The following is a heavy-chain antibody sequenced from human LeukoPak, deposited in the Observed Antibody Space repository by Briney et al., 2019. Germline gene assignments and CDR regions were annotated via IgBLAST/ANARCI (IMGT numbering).Heavy chain of an antibody. Sequence: NPSETLSLTCAVYGGSFSGYYWSWIRQPPGKGLEWIGEINHSGSTNYNPSLKSRVTISVDTSKNQFSLKLSSVTAAGTAVYYCASKGARLTTKFDYWGQGTLVTVSS. CDR3: ASKGARLTTKFDY. V-gene: IGHV4-34*01. CDR2: INHSGST. J-gene: IGHJ4*02. D-gene: IGHD4-17*01. CDR1: GGSFSGYY.